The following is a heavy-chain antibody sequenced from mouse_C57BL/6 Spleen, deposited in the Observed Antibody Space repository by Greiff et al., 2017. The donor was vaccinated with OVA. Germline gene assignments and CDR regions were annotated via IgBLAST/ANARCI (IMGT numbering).Heavy chain of an antibody. V-gene: IGHV1-61*01. J-gene: IGHJ3*01. CDR3: ARLDSGYPFAY. D-gene: IGHD3-2*02. CDR2: IYPSDSET. CDR1: GYTFTSYW. Sequence: VQLQQPGAELVRPGSSVKLSCKASGYTFTSYWMDWVKQRPGQGLEWIGNIYPSDSETHYNQKFKDKATLTVDKSSSTAYMQLSSLTSEDSAVYYCARLDSGYPFAYWGQGTLVTVSA.